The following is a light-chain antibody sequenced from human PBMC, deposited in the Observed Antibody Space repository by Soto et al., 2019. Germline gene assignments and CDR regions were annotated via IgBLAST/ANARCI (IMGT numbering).Light chain of an antibody. CDR1: RSIRNF. CDR3: QQSYGTPPT. Sequence: DTQMAQSPLSLSAFVGDRVTITCRASRSIRNFLNWYQQKAGKAPNLLIYGASNVQRGVPSRFSGGGSGTDFTLTISSVQPDDSATYYCQQSYGTPPTFGPGTK. CDR2: GAS. V-gene: IGKV1-39*01. J-gene: IGKJ3*01.